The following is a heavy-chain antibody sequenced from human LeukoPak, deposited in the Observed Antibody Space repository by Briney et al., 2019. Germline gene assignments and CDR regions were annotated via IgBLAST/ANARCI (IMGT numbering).Heavy chain of an antibody. CDR3: ARDLAVAPNDH. CDR2: IYHSGST. V-gene: IGHV4-38-2*02. D-gene: IGHD5-12*01. J-gene: IGHJ4*02. Sequence: SETLSLTCTVSGYSISSGYYWGWIRQPPVKGLEWIGSIYHSGSTYYNPSLKSRVTISVDTSKNQFSLKLSSVTAADTAVYYCARDLAVAPNDHWGQGTLVTVSS. CDR1: GYSISSGYY.